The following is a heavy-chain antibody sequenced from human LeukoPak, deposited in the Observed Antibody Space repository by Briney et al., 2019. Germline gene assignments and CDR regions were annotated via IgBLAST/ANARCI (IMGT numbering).Heavy chain of an antibody. J-gene: IGHJ4*02. D-gene: IGHD3-3*01. Sequence: LETLSLTCTVSDNSISSYYWSWIRQPAGKGLEWIGRIYISGYTKYNPSLKSRVTMSMDASKNQFSLKLNSVTAADTAVYYCARESGTVSRFLEWGEGTLVTVFS. V-gene: IGHV4-4*07. CDR2: IYISGYT. CDR1: DNSISSYY. CDR3: ARESGTVSRFLE.